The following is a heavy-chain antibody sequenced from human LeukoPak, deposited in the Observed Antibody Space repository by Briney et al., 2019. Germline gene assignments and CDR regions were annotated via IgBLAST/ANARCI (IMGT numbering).Heavy chain of an antibody. Sequence: PGGSLRLSCAASGFTFSRHGINWVRQAPGKGLEWVSSISSSSSYIYYADSVKGRFTISRDNAKNSLYLQMNSLRAEDTAVYYCARVGIAVAGHEARDYWGQGTLVTVSS. D-gene: IGHD6-19*01. J-gene: IGHJ4*02. CDR1: GFTFSRHG. CDR3: ARVGIAVAGHEARDY. CDR2: ISSSSSYI. V-gene: IGHV3-21*01.